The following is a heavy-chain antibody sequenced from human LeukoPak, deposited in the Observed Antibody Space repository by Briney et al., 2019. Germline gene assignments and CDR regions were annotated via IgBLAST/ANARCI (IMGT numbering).Heavy chain of an antibody. CDR2: ISSSGSS. Sequence: SETLSLTCTVSGGSISSYFWTWIRQPAGKGLEWIGRISSSGSSNYNPSLNSRVTMSVDTSKNQLSLKLSSVTAADTAVYYCATDSDRSDWFFDYWGQGTLDTVSS. D-gene: IGHD3-22*01. J-gene: IGHJ4*02. CDR3: ATDSDRSDWFFDY. V-gene: IGHV4-4*07. CDR1: GGSISSYF.